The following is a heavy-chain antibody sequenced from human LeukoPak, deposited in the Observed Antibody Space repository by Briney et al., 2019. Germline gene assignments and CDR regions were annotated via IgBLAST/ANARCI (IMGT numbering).Heavy chain of an antibody. CDR3: ARGPYYYYMDV. Sequence: SETLSLTCTVSGGSISSHYWSWIRQPPGKGLEWIGYIYYSGSTNYNPSLKSRVTISVDTSKNQFSLKLSSVTAADTAVYYCARGPYYYYMDVWGKGTTVTVFS. CDR1: GGSISSHY. CDR2: IYYSGST. V-gene: IGHV4-59*11. J-gene: IGHJ6*03.